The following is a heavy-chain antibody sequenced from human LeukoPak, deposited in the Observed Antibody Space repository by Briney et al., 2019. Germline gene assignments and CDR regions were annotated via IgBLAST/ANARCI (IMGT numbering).Heavy chain of an antibody. CDR1: GFTFSSYA. Sequence: GGSLRLSCAASGFTFSSYAMSWVRQAPGKGLEWVSAISGSGGSTYYADSVKGRSTISRDNSKNTLYLQMNSLRAEDTAVYYCAKQGISFGELSLDYWGQGTLVTVSS. CDR3: AKQGISFGELSLDY. V-gene: IGHV3-23*01. J-gene: IGHJ4*02. CDR2: ISGSGGST. D-gene: IGHD3-10*01.